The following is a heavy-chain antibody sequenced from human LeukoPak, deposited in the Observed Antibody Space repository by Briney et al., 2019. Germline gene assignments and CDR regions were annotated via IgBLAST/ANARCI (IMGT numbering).Heavy chain of an antibody. V-gene: IGHV4-59*08. D-gene: IGHD6-19*01. CDR3: ASGVAVDPDTFDI. J-gene: IGHJ3*02. Sequence: SETLSLTCTVSNGSFSNHFWSWIRQPPGKGLEWIGYISYSGSAHYDPSLKSRVTISVDTSKNQFSLKLSSVTAADTAAYYCASGVAVDPDTFDIWGLGTLVTVSS. CDR1: NGSFSNHF. CDR2: ISYSGSA.